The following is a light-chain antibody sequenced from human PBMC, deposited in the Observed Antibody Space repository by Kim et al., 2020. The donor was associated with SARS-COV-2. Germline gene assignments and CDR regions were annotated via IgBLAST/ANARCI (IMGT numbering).Light chain of an antibody. CDR2: EVK. CDR1: SDDVSGYYF. J-gene: IGLJ2*01. V-gene: IGLV2-8*01. CDR3: SSYAGTTNLV. Sequence: QSVTLSCAGTSDDVSGYYFVALYQQHPGDAPHVMIYEVKQRPSGVPDLFSGSKSGNAASLTVSVLEAEDEADYCCSSYAGTTNLVFGGGTQLTVL.